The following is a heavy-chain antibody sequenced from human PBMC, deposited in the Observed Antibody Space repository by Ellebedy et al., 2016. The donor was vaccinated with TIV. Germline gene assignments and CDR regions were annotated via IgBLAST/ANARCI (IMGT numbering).Heavy chain of an antibody. CDR3: ARGGFGSWFDY. V-gene: IGHV3-30-3*01. D-gene: IGHD6-13*01. Sequence: GESLKISCAASGFTFSSYDIHWVRQAPGKGLEYVAVISYDGSNKYYADSVKGRFTISRDNSKNTLYLQMNSLRGEDTAVYYCARGGFGSWFDYWGQGTLVTVSS. CDR2: ISYDGSNK. CDR1: GFTFSSYD. J-gene: IGHJ4*02.